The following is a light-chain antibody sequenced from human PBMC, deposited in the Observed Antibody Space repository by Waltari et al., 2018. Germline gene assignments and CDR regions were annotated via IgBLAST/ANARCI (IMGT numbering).Light chain of an antibody. CDR1: QSVTGSF. V-gene: IGKV3-20*01. CDR3: QQYGASPS. Sequence: EIVLTQSPDTLSFSPGARATLSCRASQSVTGSFLAWYQQKPGQSPRLLIYNTSNRATGIPDRFSGSGSGTHFTLTISRLEPEDFAVYYCQQYGASPSFGGGTKVEVK. CDR2: NTS. J-gene: IGKJ4*01.